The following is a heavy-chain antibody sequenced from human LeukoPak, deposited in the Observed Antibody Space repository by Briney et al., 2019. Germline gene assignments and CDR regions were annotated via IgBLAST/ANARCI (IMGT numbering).Heavy chain of an antibody. V-gene: IGHV4-39*07. Sequence: SETLSLTCTVSGGSISSSSYYWGWIRQPPGKGLEWIVSIYYSGSTYYNPSLKSRVTISVDRSKNQFSLKLSSVTAADTAVYYCARKIVVDIVATVYFDYWGQGTLVTVSS. CDR2: IYYSGST. D-gene: IGHD5-12*01. CDR3: ARKIVVDIVATVYFDY. CDR1: GGSISSSSYY. J-gene: IGHJ4*02.